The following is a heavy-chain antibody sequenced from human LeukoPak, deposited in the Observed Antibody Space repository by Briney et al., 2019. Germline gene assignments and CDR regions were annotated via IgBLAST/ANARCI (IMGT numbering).Heavy chain of an antibody. CDR1: GFTFTSYA. Sequence: GGSLRLSCAASGFTFTSYAMSWVRQAPGKGLEWVSAVTVCGGSTFYADSVKGRFTISRDNSRNTLSVQMNSLRAEDTAVYYCVKDYGPKQLVFFDSWGQGTLVTVSS. D-gene: IGHD6-13*01. J-gene: IGHJ4*02. CDR3: VKDYGPKQLVFFDS. CDR2: VTVCGGST. V-gene: IGHV3-23*01.